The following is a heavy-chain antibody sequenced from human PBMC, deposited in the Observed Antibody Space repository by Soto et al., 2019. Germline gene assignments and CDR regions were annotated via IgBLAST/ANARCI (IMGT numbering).Heavy chain of an antibody. CDR3: ARGGDGYNIDY. CDR2: IYYSGST. V-gene: IGHV4-31*03. Sequence: QVQLQESGPGLVKPSQTLSLTCTVSGGSISSGGFYWSWIRQHPGKGLEWIGYIYYSGSTYYNPSLKRRVTISLDTSKNQFSLKLSSVTAADTAVYYCARGGDGYNIDYWGQGTLVTVSS. D-gene: IGHD5-12*01. J-gene: IGHJ4*02. CDR1: GGSISSGGFY.